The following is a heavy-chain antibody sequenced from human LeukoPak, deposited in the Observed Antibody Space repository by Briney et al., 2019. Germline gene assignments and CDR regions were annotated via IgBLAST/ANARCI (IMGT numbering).Heavy chain of an antibody. CDR2: ISAYNGNT. D-gene: IGHD4-17*01. Sequence: ASVKVSCKASGYTFTSYGISWVRQAPGQGLEWMGWISAYNGNTNYAQKFQGRVTITADKSTSTAYMELSSLRSEDTAVYYCARRREDYGDYETYFDYWGQGTLVTVSS. CDR3: ARRREDYGDYETYFDY. CDR1: GYTFTSYG. J-gene: IGHJ4*02. V-gene: IGHV1-18*01.